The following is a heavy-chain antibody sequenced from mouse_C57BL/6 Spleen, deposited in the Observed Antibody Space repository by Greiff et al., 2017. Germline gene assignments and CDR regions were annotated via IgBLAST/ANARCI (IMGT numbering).Heavy chain of an antibody. CDR1: GYTFTSYW. D-gene: IGHD3-3*01. CDR2: IHPNSGST. Sequence: QVQLQQPGAELVKPGASVKLSCKASGYTFTSYWMHWVKQRPGQGLEWIGMIHPNSGSTNYNEKFKSKATLTVDKSSSTAYMQLSSLTSEDSAVYYSARRGGLGDYFVYWGQGATLTVSS. J-gene: IGHJ2*01. V-gene: IGHV1-64*01. CDR3: ARRGGLGDYFVY.